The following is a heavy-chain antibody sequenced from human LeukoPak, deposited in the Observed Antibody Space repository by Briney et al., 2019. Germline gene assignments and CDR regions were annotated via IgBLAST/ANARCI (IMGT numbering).Heavy chain of an antibody. V-gene: IGHV4-4*09. CDR3: ASTRRAAVAGRFDS. CDR1: GASMRSNY. Sequence: SETLSLTCNVSGASMRSNYWSWIRQPPGKGLEWIGYIYHSGNTNYSPSLESRVTMSVDESKNQFSLRVHFVSAADTAVYYCASTRRAAVAGRFDSWGQGTLVTVSS. D-gene: IGHD6-19*01. CDR2: IYHSGNT. J-gene: IGHJ4*02.